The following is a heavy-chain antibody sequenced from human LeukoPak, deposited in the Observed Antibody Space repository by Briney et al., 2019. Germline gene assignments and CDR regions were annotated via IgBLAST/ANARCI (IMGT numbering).Heavy chain of an antibody. CDR1: GFTFSTYA. V-gene: IGHV3-23*01. CDR2: ISDSGGTT. CDR3: AKHSYRVDSFTDY. J-gene: IGHJ4*02. Sequence: PGGSPRLSCAASGFTFSTYAMSWVRQAPGRGLEWVSGISDSGGTTYYADSVKGRFTISRGNSKNTLYLQMNSLRAEDTAVYYCAKHSYRVDSFTDYWGQGTLVTVSS. D-gene: IGHD5-12*01.